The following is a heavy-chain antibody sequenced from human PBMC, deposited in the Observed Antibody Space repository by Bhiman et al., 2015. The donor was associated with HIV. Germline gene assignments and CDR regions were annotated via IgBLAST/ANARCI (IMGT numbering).Heavy chain of an antibody. V-gene: IGHV3-43D*03. D-gene: IGHD3-3*01. CDR3: AKAAYYNFWSGYPDY. J-gene: IGHJ4*02. CDR1: GFTFDDYA. CDR2: ISWDGGST. Sequence: VRLVESGGRVVQPGGSLRLSCAASGFTFDDYAMHWVRQAPGKGLEWVSLISWDGGSTYYRDSVKGRFNISRDNSKNTLYLQMNSLRAEDTGLYYCAKAAYYNFWSGYPDYWGQGTLVTVSS.